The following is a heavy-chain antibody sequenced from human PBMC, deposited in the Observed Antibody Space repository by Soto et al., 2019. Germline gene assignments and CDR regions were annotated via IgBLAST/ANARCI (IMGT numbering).Heavy chain of an antibody. J-gene: IGHJ4*02. CDR2: ILHSGST. CDR3: ARSDQGEYNSQLFDY. Sequence: PSETLSLTCTISGASINTPNWWNWIRQSPEEGLEWIGQILHSGSTNYNPSLQTRVTMSVDKSKNQFSLYLTSVTAADTAFYFCARSDQGEYNSQLFDYWGQGTLVTVSS. V-gene: IGHV4-4*02. CDR1: GASINTPNW. D-gene: IGHD1-1*01.